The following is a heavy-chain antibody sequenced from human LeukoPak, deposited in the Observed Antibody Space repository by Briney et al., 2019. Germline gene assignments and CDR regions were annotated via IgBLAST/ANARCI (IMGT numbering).Heavy chain of an antibody. CDR1: GYTLTGYY. Sequence: ASVKVSCKASGYTLTGYYMHWVRQAPGQGLEWMGWINPNSGGTNYAQKFQGRVTMTRDTSISTAYMELSRLRSDDTAVYYCALYVAYYYGSGSYPPNGYFQHWGQGTLVTVSS. V-gene: IGHV1-2*02. D-gene: IGHD3-10*01. J-gene: IGHJ1*01. CDR2: INPNSGGT. CDR3: ALYVAYYYGSGSYPPNGYFQH.